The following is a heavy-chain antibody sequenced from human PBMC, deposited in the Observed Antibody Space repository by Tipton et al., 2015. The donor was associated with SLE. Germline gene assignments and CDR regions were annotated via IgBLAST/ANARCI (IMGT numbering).Heavy chain of an antibody. CDR2: IYYSGST. J-gene: IGHJ4*02. CDR3: ARDVAPLY. CDR1: GGSIGSHY. D-gene: IGHD2-21*01. Sequence: TLSLTCTVSGGSIGSHYWSWLRQPPGKGLEWIGYIYYSGSTNYNPSLKSRVTISVDTSKNQFSLKLSSVTAADTAVYYCARDVAPLYWGQGTLVTVSS. V-gene: IGHV4-59*11.